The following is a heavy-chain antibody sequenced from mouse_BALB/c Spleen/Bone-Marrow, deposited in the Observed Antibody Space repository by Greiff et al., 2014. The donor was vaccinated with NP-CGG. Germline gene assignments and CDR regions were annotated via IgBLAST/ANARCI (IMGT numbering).Heavy chain of an antibody. CDR2: ISTYSGNT. CDR1: RYTFTDYA. V-gene: IGHV1-67*01. CDR3: ARRTTGYAMDY. Sequence: VQRVESGPELVRPGVSVKISCKGSRYTFTDYAIHWVKQSPAKSLEWIGVISTYSGNTKYNQKFKDKATMTVDKSSSTAYMELARLTSEDSAIYYCARRTTGYAMDYWGQGTSVTVSS. J-gene: IGHJ4*01.